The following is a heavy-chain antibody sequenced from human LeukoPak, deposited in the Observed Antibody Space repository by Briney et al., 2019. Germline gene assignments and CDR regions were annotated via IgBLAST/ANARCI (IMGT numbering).Heavy chain of an antibody. D-gene: IGHD2-2*01. J-gene: IGHJ4*02. Sequence: GASVKVSCKASGYTFTSYDINWVRQAPGQGLEWMGRIIPILGIANYAQKFQGRVTITADKSTSTAYMELSSLRSEDTAVYYCANLTPQHLPPGPYYFDYWGQGTLVTVSS. CDR2: IIPILGIA. V-gene: IGHV1-69*04. CDR1: GYTFTSYD. CDR3: ANLTPQHLPPGPYYFDY.